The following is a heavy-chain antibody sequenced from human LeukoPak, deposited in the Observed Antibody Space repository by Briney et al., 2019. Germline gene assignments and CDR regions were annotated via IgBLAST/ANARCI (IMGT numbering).Heavy chain of an antibody. CDR3: ARGSWSYYYDSSGYYHFDY. CDR2: IIPIFGTA. D-gene: IGHD3-22*01. J-gene: IGHJ4*02. Sequence: SVKVSCKASRGTFSSYAISWVRQAPGQGLEWMGGIIPIFGTANYAQKFQGRVTITTDESTSTAYMELSSLRSEDTAVYYCARGSWSYYYDSSGYYHFDYWGQGTLVTVSS. CDR1: RGTFSSYA. V-gene: IGHV1-69*05.